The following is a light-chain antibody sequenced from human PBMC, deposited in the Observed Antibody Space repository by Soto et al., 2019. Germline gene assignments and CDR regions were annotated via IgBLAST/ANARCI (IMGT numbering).Light chain of an antibody. Sequence: DIQMTQSPSTLSASVGDRVAITCRASQSISSWLAWYQQKPGTDPKLRIYTASTLESGVLSRFSGTGCGTEFTLTISSLQPDDFATYYCQQYNSYPSTFGQGTKVEIK. CDR1: QSISSW. CDR2: TAS. V-gene: IGKV1-5*03. CDR3: QQYNSYPST. J-gene: IGKJ1*01.